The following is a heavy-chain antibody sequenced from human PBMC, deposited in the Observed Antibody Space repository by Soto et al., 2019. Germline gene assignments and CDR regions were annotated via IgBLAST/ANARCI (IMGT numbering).Heavy chain of an antibody. CDR1: GYTFTRYY. J-gene: IGHJ6*03. V-gene: IGHV1-2*04. CDR2: INPNSGGT. Sequence: ASVKVSCKASGYTFTRYYMHWVRQAPGQGLEWMGWINPNSGGTNYAQKVQGWVTMTRDTSISTAYMELSRLRSDDTAVYYCARDRGYCSSTSCYGYYYYYMDVWGKGTTVAV. D-gene: IGHD2-2*03. CDR3: ARDRGYCSSTSCYGYYYYYMDV.